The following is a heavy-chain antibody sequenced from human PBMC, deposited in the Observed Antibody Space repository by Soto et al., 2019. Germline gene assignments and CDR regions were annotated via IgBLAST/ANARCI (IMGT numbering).Heavy chain of an antibody. Sequence: LSLTCAVYGGSFSGYYWSWIRQPPGKGLEWIGEINHSGSTNYNPSLKSRVTISVDTSKNQFSLKLSSVTAADTAVYYCARSNQIVGATNWGQGTLVTVSS. CDR3: ARSNQIVGATN. V-gene: IGHV4-34*01. J-gene: IGHJ4*02. D-gene: IGHD1-26*01. CDR2: INHSGST. CDR1: GGSFSGYY.